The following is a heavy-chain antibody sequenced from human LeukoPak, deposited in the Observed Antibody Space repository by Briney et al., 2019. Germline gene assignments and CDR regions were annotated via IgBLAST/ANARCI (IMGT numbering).Heavy chain of an antibody. CDR2: INQVGGT. CDR3: ARGNLEWAAGTRWFDP. J-gene: IGHJ5*02. Sequence: SETLSLTCAVYGESLSGYHWTWIRQPPGKGLELIGEINQVGGTNYNPSLKSRVTMSVDTSRNQFSLKLTSVTAADTAVYYCARGNLEWAAGTRWFDPWGQGTLVIVSS. V-gene: IGHV4-34*01. CDR1: GESLSGYH. D-gene: IGHD6-13*01.